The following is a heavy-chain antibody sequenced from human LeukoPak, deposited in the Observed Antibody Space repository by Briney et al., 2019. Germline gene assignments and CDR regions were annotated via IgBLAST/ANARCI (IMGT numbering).Heavy chain of an antibody. CDR1: GFTFSSYS. Sequence: GGSLRLSCAASGFTFSSYSMNWVRQAPGKGLEWVSSISSSSSYIYYADSVKGRFTISRDNAKNSLYLQMNSLRAEDTAVYYCARQGDELELPPFDAFDIWGQGTMVTVSS. V-gene: IGHV3-21*01. CDR3: ARQGDELELPPFDAFDI. J-gene: IGHJ3*02. D-gene: IGHD1-7*01. CDR2: ISSSSSYI.